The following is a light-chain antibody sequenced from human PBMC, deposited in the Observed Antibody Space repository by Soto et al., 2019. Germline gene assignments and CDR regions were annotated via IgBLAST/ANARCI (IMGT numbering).Light chain of an antibody. CDR1: RSDVGSYNF. CDR2: EVS. V-gene: IGLV2-23*02. Sequence: QRALTSPASGSGAPGQCITISCTGTRSDVGSYNFVSWYQQHPGKAPKLMIYEVSKRPSGVSNGFSGSKSGNTASLTISGLQAEDEADYYCCSYAGSYTYVFGTGTKVTVL. CDR3: CSYAGSYTYV. J-gene: IGLJ1*01.